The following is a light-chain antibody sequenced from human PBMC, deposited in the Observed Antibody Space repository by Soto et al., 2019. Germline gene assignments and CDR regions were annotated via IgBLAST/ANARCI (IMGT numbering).Light chain of an antibody. CDR2: GNN. J-gene: IGLJ1*01. Sequence: QSVLTQPPSVSGAPGQRVTISCTGGSSNIGAGYDVQWYLQLPGTAPRLLIYGNNNRPSGVPERFSGSNSGTSASLAISGLQADDELDYYCQSYDTGLGGYVFGTGTKVTVL. CDR1: SSNIGAGYD. V-gene: IGLV1-40*01. CDR3: QSYDTGLGGYV.